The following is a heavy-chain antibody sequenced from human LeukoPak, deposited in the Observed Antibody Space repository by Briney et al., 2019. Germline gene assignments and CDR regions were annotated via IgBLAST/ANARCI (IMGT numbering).Heavy chain of an antibody. CDR3: ARTKTWALERTPWFDY. J-gene: IGHJ4*02. CDR2: IYHSGST. CDR1: GGSISSYY. D-gene: IGHD1-1*01. V-gene: IGHV4-59*01. Sequence: PSETLSLTCTVSGGSISSYYWSWIRQPPGKGLEWIGYIYHSGSTYYNPSLKSRVTISVDTSKNQFSLKLSSVTAADTAVYYCARTKTWALERTPWFDYWGQGTLVTVSS.